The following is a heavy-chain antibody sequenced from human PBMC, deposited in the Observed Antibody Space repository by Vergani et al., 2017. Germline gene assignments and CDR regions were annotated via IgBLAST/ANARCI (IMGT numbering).Heavy chain of an antibody. CDR2: IYYSGTT. V-gene: IGHV4-31*03. J-gene: IGHJ6*02. CDR3: ERVMYRDEASTVYRIEGMDI. CDR1: GAYVGSGGYY. Sequence: QVQLQESGPGLVKASQTLSLTCSVSGAYVGSGGYYWSWVRQRPGMGLDWLGYIYYSGTTYYNPSLESRLTISLDTSENHLSLKLTSVTAADTAVYFCERVMYRDEASTVYRIEGMDIWGQGTTVTISS. D-gene: IGHD2/OR15-2a*01.